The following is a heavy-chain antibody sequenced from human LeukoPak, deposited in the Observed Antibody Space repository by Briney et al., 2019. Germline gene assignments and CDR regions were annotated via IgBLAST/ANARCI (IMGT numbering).Heavy chain of an antibody. CDR1: GFSFYTYS. Sequence: GGSLRLSCVASGFSFYTYSMDWVRQAPGKGLEWVSYISSSTTTMLYADSVKGRFTISRDNAKNSLCLQMDSLRAEDTAVYYCARGRHYYDSSVHRGADYWGQGTLVTVSS. D-gene: IGHD3-22*01. V-gene: IGHV3-48*01. CDR3: ARGRHYYDSSVHRGADY. CDR2: ISSSTTTM. J-gene: IGHJ4*02.